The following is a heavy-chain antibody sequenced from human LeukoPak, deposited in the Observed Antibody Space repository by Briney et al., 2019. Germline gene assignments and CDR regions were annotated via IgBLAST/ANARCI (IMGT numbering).Heavy chain of an antibody. CDR2: ISGRDDTTYYTDSPEGST. J-gene: IGHJ4*02. CDR3: AKCMSATGVCLNFDS. CDR1: GFTFLNYA. Sequence: GGSLRLSCEASGFTFLNYAMRWVRQAPGKGLQWVSGISGRDDTTYYTDSPEGSTYYTNSAEGRFTISRDNSKNTVYLQIDSLGVEDTAVYYCAKCMSATGVCLNFDSWGQGILVTVSS. D-gene: IGHD2-21*02. V-gene: IGHV3-23*01.